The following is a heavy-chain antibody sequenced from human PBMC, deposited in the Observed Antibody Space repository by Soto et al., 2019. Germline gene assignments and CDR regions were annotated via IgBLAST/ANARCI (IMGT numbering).Heavy chain of an antibody. Sequence: QVQLVQSGAEVKKPGASVKVSCKASGYTFTSYGISWVRQAPGQGLEWMGWISAYNGNTNYAQKLQGRVTMTTDTSTSTAYMELRGLRSDDTAVYYCARDPNAMIVVGDAFDIWGQGTMVTVSS. CDR2: ISAYNGNT. J-gene: IGHJ3*02. V-gene: IGHV1-18*01. D-gene: IGHD3-22*01. CDR3: ARDPNAMIVVGDAFDI. CDR1: GYTFTSYG.